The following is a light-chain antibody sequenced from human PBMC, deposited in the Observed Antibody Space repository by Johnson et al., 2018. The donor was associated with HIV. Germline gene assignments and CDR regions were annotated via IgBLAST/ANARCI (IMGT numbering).Light chain of an antibody. CDR2: DNN. CDR1: SCDIENNY. CDR3: GTWDSSLSAYV. J-gene: IGLJ1*01. V-gene: IGLV1-51*01. Sequence: QSVLTQPPSVSAAPGQKVTISCSGNSCDIENNYVSSHHQLPGTAPKLLFYDNNKRPSGIPDRFSGSKSGSSATLGITGLPTGDEADYYCGTWDSSLSAYVFGTGTKVTVL.